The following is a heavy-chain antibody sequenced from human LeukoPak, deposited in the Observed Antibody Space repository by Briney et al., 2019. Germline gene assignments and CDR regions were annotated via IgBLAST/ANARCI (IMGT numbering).Heavy chain of an antibody. CDR2: IYYSGST. Sequence: SETLSLTCTVSGDSISSSSYYWVWLRQPPGKGLEWIATIYYSGSTYYNPSLKSRVTISVDTSKNQFSLKLSSVTAADTAVYYCARQGISVDVWGQGTTVTVSS. CDR1: GDSISSSSYY. D-gene: IGHD1-14*01. CDR3: ARQGISVDV. V-gene: IGHV4-39*01. J-gene: IGHJ6*02.